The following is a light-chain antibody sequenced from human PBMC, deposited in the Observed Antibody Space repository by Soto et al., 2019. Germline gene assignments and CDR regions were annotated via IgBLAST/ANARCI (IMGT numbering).Light chain of an antibody. CDR1: QSVGGSY. CDR2: GAS. J-gene: IGKJ1*01. Sequence: THAPDTLSFSPGERATLYCRASQSVGGSYLAWYQQKPGQAPRLLIYGASSRATGIPDRFSGGGSGTDFTLTISRLEPEDFAVYYCQQCGSSPWTFGQGTKVDIK. V-gene: IGKV3-20*01. CDR3: QQCGSSPWT.